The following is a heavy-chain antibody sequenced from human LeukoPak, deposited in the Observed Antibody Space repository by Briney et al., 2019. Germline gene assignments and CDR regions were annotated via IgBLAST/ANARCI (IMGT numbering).Heavy chain of an antibody. V-gene: IGHV4-34*01. CDR1: GGSFSGYY. Sequence: SETLSLTCAVYGGSFSGYYWSWIRRPPGKGLDWIGEINHSGSTNYNPSLKSRVTISVDTSKNQFSLKLSSVTAADTAVYYCASLYYYDSSGFDYWGQGTLVTVSS. CDR2: INHSGST. J-gene: IGHJ4*02. D-gene: IGHD3-22*01. CDR3: ASLYYYDSSGFDY.